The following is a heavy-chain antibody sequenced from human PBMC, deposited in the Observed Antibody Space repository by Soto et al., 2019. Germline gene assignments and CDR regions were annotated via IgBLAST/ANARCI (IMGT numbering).Heavy chain of an antibody. D-gene: IGHD3-10*01. V-gene: IGHV3-11*05. J-gene: IGHJ4*02. CDR1: GFTFSSYA. CDR2: ISAGTRGHT. CDR3: ARDFYYGSGTYIID. Sequence: GGSLRLSCAASGFTFSSYAMSWVRQAPGKGLVWVAYISAGTRGHTNYAESVKGRFTISRDNTENSLYLQLNSLRAEDTAMYYCARDFYYGSGTYIIDWGQGTQVTVSS.